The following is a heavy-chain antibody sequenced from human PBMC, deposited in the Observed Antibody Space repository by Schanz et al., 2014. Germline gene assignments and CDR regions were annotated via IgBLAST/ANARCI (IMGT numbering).Heavy chain of an antibody. Sequence: EVQLVESGGGLVQPGKSLRLSCAASGFTFDKYAMHWVRQAPGKGPEWVSYIRSSSTPIYYADSVKGRFTISRDNSKNSLYLQMNSLRAEDTAVYYCARIGGSVFDYWAQGTLVTVSS. J-gene: IGHJ4*02. CDR3: ARIGGSVFDY. V-gene: IGHV3-48*04. CDR2: IRSSSTPI. D-gene: IGHD3-10*01. CDR1: GFTFDKYA.